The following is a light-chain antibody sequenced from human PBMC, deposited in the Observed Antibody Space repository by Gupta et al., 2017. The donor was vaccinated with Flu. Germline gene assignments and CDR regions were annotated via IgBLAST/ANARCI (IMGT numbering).Light chain of an antibody. CDR2: GGT. CDR1: TFISNW. CDR3: LQAKRQLIT. Sequence: GSAAIRDSVTITVRASTFISNWLAWYQQKPGQAPKRLLYGGTIRQSRVPPRHSGSRSGTDFTLKISRLNAEDIATYYLLQAKRQLITFGGGTKVEMK. J-gene: IGKJ4*01. V-gene: IGKV1-12*01.